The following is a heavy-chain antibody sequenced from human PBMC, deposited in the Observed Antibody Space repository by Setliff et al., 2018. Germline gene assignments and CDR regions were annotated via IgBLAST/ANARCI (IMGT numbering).Heavy chain of an antibody. D-gene: IGHD4-17*01. CDR2: ISPYNSNT. CDR3: ARDLSTTVMTRSWYYFDY. CDR1: GYTFATYG. Sequence: ASVKVSCKASGYTFATYGISWVRQTPGQGLEWMGWISPYNSNTNYAQNFQGRVTMTTDTSTSTAYMELRSLRSDDTAMYYCARDLSTTVMTRSWYYFDYWGQGTLVTVSS. J-gene: IGHJ4*02. V-gene: IGHV1-18*01.